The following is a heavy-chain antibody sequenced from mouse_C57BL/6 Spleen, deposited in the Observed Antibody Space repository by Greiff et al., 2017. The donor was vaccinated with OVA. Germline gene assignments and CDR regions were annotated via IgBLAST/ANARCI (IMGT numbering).Heavy chain of an antibody. D-gene: IGHD1-2*01. CDR2: IYPGDGDT. V-gene: IGHV1-82*01. J-gene: IGHJ2*01. CDR3: ARGLLRPYYFDY. Sequence: VQLQQSGPELVKPGASVKISCKASGYAFSSSWMNWVKQRPGKGLEWIGRIYPGDGDTNYNGKFKGKATLTADKSSSTAYMQLSSLTSEDSAVYFCARGLLRPYYFDYWGQGTTLTVSS. CDR1: GYAFSSSW.